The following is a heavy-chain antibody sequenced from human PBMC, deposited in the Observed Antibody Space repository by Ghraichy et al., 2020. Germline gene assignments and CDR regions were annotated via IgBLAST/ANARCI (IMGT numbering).Heavy chain of an antibody. CDR1: GFTFSSYW. D-gene: IGHD3-22*01. CDR3: ARVLNVYYYDY. V-gene: IGHV3-74*01. Sequence: ESLNISCAASGFTFSSYWMHWVRQAPGKGLVWVSRINADGSSTTYADYVKGRFTISRDNAKNTLYLQMNSLRAEDTAVYYCARVLNVYYYDYWGQGTLVTVSS. J-gene: IGHJ4*02. CDR2: INADGSST.